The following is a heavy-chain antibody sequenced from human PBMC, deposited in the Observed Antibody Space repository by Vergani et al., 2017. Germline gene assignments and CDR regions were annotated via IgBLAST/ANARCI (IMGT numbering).Heavy chain of an antibody. D-gene: IGHD3-22*01. J-gene: IGHJ3*02. CDR2: IYYSGST. Sequence: QLQLQESGPGLVKPSETLSLTCTVSGGSISSSSYYWGWIRQPPGMGLEWIGSIYYSGSTYYNPSLKSRVTISVDTSKNQFSLKLSSVTAADTAVYYCGRALEYDDSRGYYYWAFDIWGQGTMVTVSS. CDR1: GGSISSSSYY. V-gene: IGHV4-39*07. CDR3: GRALEYDDSRGYYYWAFDI.